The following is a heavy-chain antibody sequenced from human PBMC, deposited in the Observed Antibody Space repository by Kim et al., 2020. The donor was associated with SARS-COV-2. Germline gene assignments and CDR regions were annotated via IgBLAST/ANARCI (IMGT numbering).Heavy chain of an antibody. CDR3: SRGWDTVTDY. V-gene: IGHV3-74*01. J-gene: IGHJ4*02. Sequence: GGSLRLSCAASGFTLSNYWTHWVRQAPGKGLVWVSRIKGDGIGTNYADSVKGRFTISRDDAKNTLYLQMNSLRDDDTAVYYCSRGWDTVTDYWGQGTLVTVSS. D-gene: IGHD4-17*01. CDR2: IKGDGIGT. CDR1: GFTLSNYW.